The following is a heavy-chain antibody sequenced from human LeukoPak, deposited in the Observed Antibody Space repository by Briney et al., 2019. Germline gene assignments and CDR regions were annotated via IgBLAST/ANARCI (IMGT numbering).Heavy chain of an antibody. V-gene: IGHV3-48*02. CDR3: ARGKIYIDY. J-gene: IGHJ4*02. Sequence: QTGGSLRLSCAASGFTFSSYSMNWVRQAPGKGLEWVSYISSGGNTIYYADSVKGRFTISRDNAKNSLYLQMNSLRYEDTAVYYCARGKIYIDYWGQGTLVTVSS. CDR1: GFTFSSYS. CDR2: ISSGGNTI.